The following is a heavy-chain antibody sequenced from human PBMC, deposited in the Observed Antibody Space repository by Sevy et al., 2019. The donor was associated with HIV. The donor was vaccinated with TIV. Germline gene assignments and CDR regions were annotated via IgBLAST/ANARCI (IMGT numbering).Heavy chain of an antibody. J-gene: IGHJ4*02. CDR3: ARTGPPGYYYDSSGSDY. V-gene: IGHV3-48*01. D-gene: IGHD3-22*01. Sequence: GGSLRLSCAASGFTFSSYSMNWVRQAPGKGLEWVSYISSSSSTIYYADSVKGRFTISRDKSKNSLSLQMNSLRAEDTAVYYCARTGPPGYYYDSSGSDYWGQGTLVTVSS. CDR2: ISSSSSTI. CDR1: GFTFSSYS.